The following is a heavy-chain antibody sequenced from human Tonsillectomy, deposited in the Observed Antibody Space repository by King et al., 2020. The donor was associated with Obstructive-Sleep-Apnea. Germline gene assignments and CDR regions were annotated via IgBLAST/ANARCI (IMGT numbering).Heavy chain of an antibody. CDR2: ITSSSNTI. J-gene: IGHJ4*02. Sequence: VQLVESGGGLVQPGGSLRLSCAASGFTFSSYSMNWVRQAPGKGLEWVSYITSSSNTIYYADSVRGRFTISRDNAKNSLYLQMNSLRAEDTAGYYCAGDLGDCGYDSRPIWGQGILVTVSS. CDR3: AGDLGDCGYDSRPI. CDR1: GFTFSSYS. V-gene: IGHV3-48*04. D-gene: IGHD5-12*01.